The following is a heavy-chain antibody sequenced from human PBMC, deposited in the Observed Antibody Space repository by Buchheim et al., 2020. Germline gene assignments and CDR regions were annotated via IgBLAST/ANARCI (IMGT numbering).Heavy chain of an antibody. CDR2: IYHSGST. CDR3: ARGGDYDPLTGLGRFDY. CDR1: GGSISSGDYS. J-gene: IGHJ4*02. D-gene: IGHD3-9*01. V-gene: IGHV4-30-2*01. Sequence: QLQLQESGSGLVKPSQTLPLTCAVSGGSISSGDYSWSWIRQPPGKGLQWIGYIYHSGSTYYNPSLKSRVTISVNRSKNQFSLKLSSVTAADTAVYYCARGGDYDPLTGLGRFDYWGQGTL.